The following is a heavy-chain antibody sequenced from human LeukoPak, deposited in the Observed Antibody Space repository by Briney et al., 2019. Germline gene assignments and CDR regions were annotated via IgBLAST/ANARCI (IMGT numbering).Heavy chain of an antibody. V-gene: IGHV4-34*01. CDR3: ASLLQRYYGMDV. Sequence: SETLSLTCTVSGGSISSHYWSWIRQPPGKGLEWIGEINHSGSTNYNPSLKSRVTISVDTSKNQFSLKLSSVTAADTAVYYCASLLQRYYGMDVWGQGTTATVSS. J-gene: IGHJ6*02. CDR2: INHSGST. CDR1: GGSISSHY. D-gene: IGHD1-26*01.